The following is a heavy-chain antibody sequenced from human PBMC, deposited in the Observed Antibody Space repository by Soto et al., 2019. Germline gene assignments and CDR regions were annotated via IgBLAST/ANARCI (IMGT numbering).Heavy chain of an antibody. V-gene: IGHV1-46*01. CDR3: ARDLGVAATYAFDI. CDR1: GYTFTGYH. J-gene: IGHJ3*02. CDR2: INPSGGGT. Sequence: ASVKVSCKASGYTFTGYHMHWVRQAPGQGLEWMGIINPSGGGTSYAQKFQGRVTMTRDTSTSTVYMELSSLRSEDTAVYYCARDLGVAATYAFDIWGQGTMVTVSS. D-gene: IGHD6-13*01.